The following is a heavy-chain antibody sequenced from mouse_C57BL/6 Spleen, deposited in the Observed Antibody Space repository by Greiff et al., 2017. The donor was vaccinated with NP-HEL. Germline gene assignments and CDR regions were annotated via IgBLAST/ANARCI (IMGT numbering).Heavy chain of an antibody. CDR3: ARSEDDVRGFAY. CDR1: GYAFSSSW. V-gene: IGHV1-82*01. Sequence: VQLQESGPELVKPGASVKISCKASGYAFSSSWMNWVKQRPGKGLEWIGRIYPGDGDTNYNGKFKGTATLTADKSSSTAYMQLSSLTSEDSAVYFCARSEDDVRGFAYWGQGTLVTVSA. D-gene: IGHD2-3*01. CDR2: IYPGDGDT. J-gene: IGHJ3*01.